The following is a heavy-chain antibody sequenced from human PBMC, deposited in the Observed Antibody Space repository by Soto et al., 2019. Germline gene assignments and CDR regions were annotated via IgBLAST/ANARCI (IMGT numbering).Heavy chain of an antibody. J-gene: IGHJ5*02. V-gene: IGHV4-31*03. CDR1: GGSISSGGYY. CDR3: ARDQRAYYDILTVGFDP. CDR2: IYYSGST. D-gene: IGHD3-9*01. Sequence: SETLSLTCTVSGGSISSGGYYWSWIRQHPGKGLEWIGYIYYSGSTYYNPSLKSRVTISVDTSKNQFSLKLSSVTAADTAVYYCARDQRAYYDILTVGFDPWGQGTLVTVSS.